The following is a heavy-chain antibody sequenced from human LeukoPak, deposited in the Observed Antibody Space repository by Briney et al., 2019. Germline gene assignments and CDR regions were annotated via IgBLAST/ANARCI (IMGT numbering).Heavy chain of an antibody. CDR2: IYHDGSNK. CDR3: AKDPVVYYYGSASYYYFDD. CDR1: GFTFSSYG. D-gene: IGHD3-10*01. Sequence: GASLRLSCAASGFTFSSYGMHWVRQAPGKGLEWVAGIYHDGSNKYYADTVKGRFTISRDTSKNTLYLQMNSLRAEDTAVYYCAKDPVVYYYGSASYYYFDDWGQGTLVTVSS. J-gene: IGHJ4*02. V-gene: IGHV3-30*18.